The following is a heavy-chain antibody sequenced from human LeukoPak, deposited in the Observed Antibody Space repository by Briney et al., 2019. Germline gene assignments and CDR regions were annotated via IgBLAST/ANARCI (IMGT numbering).Heavy chain of an antibody. V-gene: IGHV3-72*01. CDR3: ARGYNNHWREFDY. CDR1: GFTLSDYY. CDR2: TRNRANSYTT. J-gene: IGHJ4*02. Sequence: PGGSLRLSCAASGFTLSDYYMDWVRQVPGKGLEWVGRTRNRANSYTTEYAASVKGRFTISRDDSKNSSYLQMNSLKAEDTAVYYCARGYNNHWREFDYWGQGTLVTVSS. D-gene: IGHD1-14*01.